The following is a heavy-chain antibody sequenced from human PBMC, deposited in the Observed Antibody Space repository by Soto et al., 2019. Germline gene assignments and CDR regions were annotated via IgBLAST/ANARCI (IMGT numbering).Heavy chain of an antibody. CDR3: ARDGTYYYGFDV. CDR1: GDSISNSDYY. CDR2: IDYSGST. J-gene: IGHJ6*02. V-gene: IGHV4-30-4*01. Sequence: SETLSLTGTVCGDSISNSDYYWNWIRQSPGKGLEWIASIDYSGSTYYNPSLKSRVVISADTSKNLFSLKLRSVTAADTALYFCARDGTYYYGFDVCGQRTTFAFSS.